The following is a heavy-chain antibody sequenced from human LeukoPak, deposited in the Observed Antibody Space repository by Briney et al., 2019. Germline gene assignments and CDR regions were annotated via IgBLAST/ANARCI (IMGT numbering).Heavy chain of an antibody. CDR1: GYTFIDYY. CDR3: ARDVYCSSTTCSYYFDY. CDR2: INPNSGGT. V-gene: IGHV1-2*02. D-gene: IGHD2-2*01. J-gene: IGHJ4*02. Sequence: ASVKVSCKASGYTFIDYYIHWVRQAPGQGLEWMGWINPNSGGTNYAQKFQGRVTITADESTSTAYMELSSLRSEDTAVYYCARDVYCSSTTCSYYFDYWGQGTLVTVSS.